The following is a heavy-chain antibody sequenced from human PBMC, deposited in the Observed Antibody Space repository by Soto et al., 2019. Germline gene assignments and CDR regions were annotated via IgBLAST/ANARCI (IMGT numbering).Heavy chain of an antibody. CDR3: VQTTTGDS. Sequence: XESLKGSWQCSGYSFTSYWIGWVRQMPGKGLEWMGIIYPDDSDTRYSPSFEGQVTISVDTSISTAYLQWKTLKASDTAIYYCVQTTTGDSWGQGTQVTVSS. V-gene: IGHV5-51*01. CDR2: IYPDDSDT. D-gene: IGHD4-17*01. CDR1: GYSFTSYW. J-gene: IGHJ5*01.